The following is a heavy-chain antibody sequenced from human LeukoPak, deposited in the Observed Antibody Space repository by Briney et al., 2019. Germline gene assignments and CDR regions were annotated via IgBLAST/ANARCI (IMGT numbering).Heavy chain of an antibody. CDR3: AKSTSSSAYSPLDY. V-gene: IGHV3-23*01. D-gene: IGHD3-22*01. CDR2: ISGSGGST. Sequence: SGGSLRLSCAASGFTFSSYAMSWVRQAPGKGLEWVSGISGSGGSTYYADSGKGRFTISRDHSKNTLYLQMNSLRAEDTAVYYCAKSTSSSAYSPLDYWGQGTLVTVSS. J-gene: IGHJ4*02. CDR1: GFTFSSYA.